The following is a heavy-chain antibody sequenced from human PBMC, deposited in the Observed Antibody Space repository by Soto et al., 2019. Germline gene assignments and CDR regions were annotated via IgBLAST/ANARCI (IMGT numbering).Heavy chain of an antibody. V-gene: IGHV1-69*13. CDR3: ARGVAAEYYFDY. Sequence: GASVKVSCKASGGTFSSYAISWVRQAPGQGLEWMGGIIPIFGTANYAQKFQGRVTITADESTSTAYMELSSLRSEDTAVYYCARGVAAEYYFDYWGQGTLVTVSS. J-gene: IGHJ4*02. CDR2: IIPIFGTA. CDR1: GGTFSSYA. D-gene: IGHD2-15*01.